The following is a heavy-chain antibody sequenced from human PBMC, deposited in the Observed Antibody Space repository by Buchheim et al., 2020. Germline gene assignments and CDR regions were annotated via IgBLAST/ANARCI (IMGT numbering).Heavy chain of an antibody. D-gene: IGHD6-6*01. CDR3: AKEVSSSSSYNY. Sequence: QVQLVESGGGVVQPGRSLRLSCAASGFTFSSYGMHWVRQAPGKGLEWVAVISYDGSNKYYADSVKGRFTISRDNSKNTLYLQMNSLRAEDTAVYYCAKEVSSSSSYNYWGQGTL. V-gene: IGHV3-30*18. CDR1: GFTFSSYG. J-gene: IGHJ4*02. CDR2: ISYDGSNK.